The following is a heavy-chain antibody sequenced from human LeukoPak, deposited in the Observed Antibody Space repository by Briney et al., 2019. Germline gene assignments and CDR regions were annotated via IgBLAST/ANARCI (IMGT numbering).Heavy chain of an antibody. V-gene: IGHV1-8*01. CDR1: GYTFTSYD. CDR2: MNPNSGNT. D-gene: IGHD4-11*01. J-gene: IGHJ4*02. Sequence: ASVKVSCRASGYTFTSYDINWVRQATGQGLEWMGWMNPNSGNTGYAQKFQGRVTMTRNTSISTAYMELSSLRSEDTAVYYCARGPYSNYGIPFDYWGQGTLVTVSS. CDR3: ARGPYSNYGIPFDY.